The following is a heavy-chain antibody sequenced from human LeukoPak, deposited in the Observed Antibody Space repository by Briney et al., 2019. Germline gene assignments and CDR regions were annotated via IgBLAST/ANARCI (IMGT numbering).Heavy chain of an antibody. CDR2: IHTSGST. CDR1: GGSISSGSYY. D-gene: IGHD1-26*01. V-gene: IGHV4-61*02. CDR3: ARGNKDGIIVSRFDY. J-gene: IGHJ4*02. Sequence: SQTLSLTCTVSGGSISSGSYYWTWIRQPAGKTLEWIGRIHTSGSTNYNPSLKSRVTISGDTSKNQFSLKVSSVTAADTAVYYCARGNKDGIIVSRFDYWGQATLVTVSS.